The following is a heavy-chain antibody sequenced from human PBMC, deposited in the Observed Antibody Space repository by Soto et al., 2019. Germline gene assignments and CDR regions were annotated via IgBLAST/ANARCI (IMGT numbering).Heavy chain of an antibody. D-gene: IGHD3-22*01. CDR2: ISYDGTNK. V-gene: IGHV3-30*02. Sequence: QGQLVESGGGVVQPGRSLRLSCIGSGVSFSNHAMHWVRQAPGKGLEWVAYISYDGTNKAYADSVQGRFTISRDNSKNTVTLQVNSLRVEDSGVFRWAKEGRSYESFSRGSVGSFDIRGLGTAVTVS. CDR3: AKEGRSYESFSRGSVGSFDI. J-gene: IGHJ3*02. CDR1: GVSFSNHA.